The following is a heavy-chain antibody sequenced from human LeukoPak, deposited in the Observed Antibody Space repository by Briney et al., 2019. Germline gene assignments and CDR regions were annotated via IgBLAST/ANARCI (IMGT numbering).Heavy chain of an antibody. CDR3: ARGQDIVAMYGDLFDY. CDR2: ISAYNGNT. D-gene: IGHD5-12*01. J-gene: IGHJ4*02. Sequence: ASVKVSCKASGYTFTSYGISWVRQAPGQGLEWMGWISAYNGNTNYAQKLQGRVTMTTDTSTSTAYMELRSLRSDDTAVYYCARGQDIVAMYGDLFDYWGQGTLVTVSS. CDR1: GYTFTSYG. V-gene: IGHV1-18*04.